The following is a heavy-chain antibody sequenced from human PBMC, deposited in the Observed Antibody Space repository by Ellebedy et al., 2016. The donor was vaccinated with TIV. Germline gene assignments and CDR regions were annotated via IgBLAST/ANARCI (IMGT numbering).Heavy chain of an antibody. J-gene: IGHJ4*02. Sequence: GESLKISCKASGFSFTNFWNSWVRQIPGKGLEWVASIDPDESYTAYAPAFRGHVIISVDKSTRNAFLQWSALRASDSGIYYSVRHYPAGDYALAFDSWGQGTLVSVS. CDR1: GFSFTNFW. CDR3: VRHYPAGDYALAFDS. V-gene: IGHV5-10-1*01. D-gene: IGHD4-17*01. CDR2: IDPDESYT.